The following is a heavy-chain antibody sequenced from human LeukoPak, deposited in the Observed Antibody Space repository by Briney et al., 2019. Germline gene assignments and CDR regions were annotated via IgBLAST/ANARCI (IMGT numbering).Heavy chain of an antibody. J-gene: IGHJ3*02. CDR3: ATTSDSSGWYGDAFDI. CDR1: GGTFSSYA. D-gene: IGHD6-19*01. CDR2: IIPIFGTA. V-gene: IGHV1-69*13. Sequence: SVKVSCKASGGTFSSYAISWVRQAPGQGLEWMGGIIPIFGTADYAQKFQGRVTITADESTSTAYMELSSLRSEDTAVYYCATTSDSSGWYGDAFDIWGQGTMVTVSS.